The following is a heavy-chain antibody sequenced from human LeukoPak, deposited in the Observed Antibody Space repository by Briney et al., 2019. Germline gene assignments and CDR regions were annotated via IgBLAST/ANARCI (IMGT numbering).Heavy chain of an antibody. CDR3: ARDLIPSTMAGRERAFDY. D-gene: IGHD6-19*01. J-gene: IGHJ4*02. CDR1: GFTFSSYA. Sequence: GGSLRLSCAASGFTFSSYAMSWVRQAPGKGLEWVSAISGSGGSTYYADSVKGRFTISRDNSKNTMYLQMNSLRAEDTAVYYCARDLIPSTMAGRERAFDYWGQGTLVTVSS. V-gene: IGHV3-23*01. CDR2: ISGSGGST.